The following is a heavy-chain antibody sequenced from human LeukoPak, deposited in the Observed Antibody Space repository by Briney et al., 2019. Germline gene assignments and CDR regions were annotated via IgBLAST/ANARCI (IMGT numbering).Heavy chain of an antibody. J-gene: IGHJ4*02. V-gene: IGHV3-53*01. Sequence: PGGSLRLSCAASGFTVSSNYMSWVCQAPGKGLEWVSVIYSGGSTYYADSVKGRFTISRDNSKSTLYLQMNSLRAEDTAVYYCARDQSTGDDYWGQGTLVTVSS. CDR1: GFTVSSNY. CDR2: IYSGGST. CDR3: ARDQSTGDDY. D-gene: IGHD3-10*01.